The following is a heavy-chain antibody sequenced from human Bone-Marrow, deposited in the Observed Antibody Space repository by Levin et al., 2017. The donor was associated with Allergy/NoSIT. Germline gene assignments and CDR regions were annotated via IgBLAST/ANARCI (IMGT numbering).Heavy chain of an antibody. V-gene: IGHV2-5*08. CDR3: GAKFDY. J-gene: IGHJ4*02. CDR2: IFWDDDK. CDR1: GFSLNTTEIH. Sequence: QTLSLTCTFSGFSLNTTEIHVGWIRQPPGKALEWLALIFWDDDKRYSPSLKSRLTITKDASKNQVVLTMTKMDPLDTGTYYCGAKFDYWGQGIQVTVSS.